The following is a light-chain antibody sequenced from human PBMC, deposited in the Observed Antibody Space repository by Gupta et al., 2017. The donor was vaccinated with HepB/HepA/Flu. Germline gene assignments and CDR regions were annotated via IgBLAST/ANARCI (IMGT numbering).Light chain of an antibody. CDR3: TSYAGNDRGV. J-gene: IGLJ2*01. CDR2: EVI. CDR1: SSDVGGYNS. V-gene: IGLV2-8*01. Sequence: QSALTQPPSASGSPGQSVTISCTGTSSDVGGYNSVSWYQQHPGEAPRLMIYEVIKRPSGVPDRFSGSKSGNTASLTVSGLQAEDEADYYCTSYAGNDRGVFGGGTKLTVL.